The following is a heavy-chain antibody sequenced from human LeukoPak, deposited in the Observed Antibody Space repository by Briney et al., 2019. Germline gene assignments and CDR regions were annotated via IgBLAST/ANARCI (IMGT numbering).Heavy chain of an antibody. D-gene: IGHD3-10*01. V-gene: IGHV4-59*01. CDR3: ARDPYGSASFDY. Sequence: SETLSLPCTVSGGSISSYYWSWIRQPPGKGLEWIGYIYYSGSTNYNPSLKSRVTISVDTSKNQFSLKLSSVTAADTAVYYCARDPYGSASFDYWGQGTLVTVSS. CDR1: GGSISSYY. CDR2: IYYSGST. J-gene: IGHJ4*02.